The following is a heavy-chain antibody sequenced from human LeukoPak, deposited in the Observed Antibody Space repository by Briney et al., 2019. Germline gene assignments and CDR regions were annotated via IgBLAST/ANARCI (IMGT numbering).Heavy chain of an antibody. CDR1: GYTFTSYG. Sequence: ASVKVSCKPSGYTFTSYGINWVRQAPAQGLEWIGWSNAYNGNTNFAQKLQGRVTMTTDTSSSTAYMDLRSLRSADTAVYYCARDQAATNATVRFCLDWGQGTLVTVSS. D-gene: IGHD3-9*01. V-gene: IGHV1-18*01. J-gene: IGHJ4*02. CDR3: ARDQAATNATVRFCLD. CDR2: SNAYNGNT.